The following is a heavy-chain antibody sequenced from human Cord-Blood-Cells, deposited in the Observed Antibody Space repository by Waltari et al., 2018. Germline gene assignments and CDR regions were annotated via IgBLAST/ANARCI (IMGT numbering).Heavy chain of an antibody. CDR1: GGTFGSYA. D-gene: IGHD6-6*01. CDR2: IIPILGTA. J-gene: IGHJ4*02. CDR3: AVPRVSSSSDFDY. V-gene: IGHV1-69*12. Sequence: QVQLVQSGAELKKPGSSVKVSCKASGGTFGSYASRWVRQAPGQGLEWMGGIIPILGTANYAQKFQGRVTITADESTSTAYMELSSLRSEDTAVYYCAVPRVSSSSDFDYWGQGTLVTVSS.